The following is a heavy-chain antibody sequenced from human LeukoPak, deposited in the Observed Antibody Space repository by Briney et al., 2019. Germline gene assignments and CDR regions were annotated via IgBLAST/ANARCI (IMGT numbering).Heavy chain of an antibody. CDR3: ARDLGYSGIAANY. J-gene: IGHJ4*02. V-gene: IGHV3-33*08. CDR2: IWYDGSDK. Sequence: GGSLRLSCAASGFIFSTFSMTWVRQAPGKGLEWVAVIWYDGSDKYYADSVKGRFTISRDNSKNTLYLQMNSLRAEDTAVYYCARDLGYSGIAANYWGQGTLVTVSS. D-gene: IGHD6-25*01. CDR1: GFIFSTFS.